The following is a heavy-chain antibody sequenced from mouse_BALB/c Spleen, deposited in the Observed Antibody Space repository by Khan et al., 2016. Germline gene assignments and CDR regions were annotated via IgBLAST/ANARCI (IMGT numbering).Heavy chain of an antibody. CDR3: ARSATVVAKAYYFDY. Sequence: QVQLKESGAELAKPGASVKMSCKASGYTFTSYWMHWVKQRPGQGLEWIGYINPSTGYTEYNQKFKDKATLTADKSSSTAYMQLSSLTSEDSAVYYCARSATVVAKAYYFDYWGQGTTLTVSS. V-gene: IGHV1-7*01. D-gene: IGHD1-1*01. J-gene: IGHJ2*01. CDR1: GYTFTSYW. CDR2: INPSTGYT.